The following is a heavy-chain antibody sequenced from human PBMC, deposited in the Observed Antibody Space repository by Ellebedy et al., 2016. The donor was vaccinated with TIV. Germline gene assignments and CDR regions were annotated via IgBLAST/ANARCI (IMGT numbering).Heavy chain of an antibody. Sequence: SGPTLVKPTQTLTLTCTFSGFSLNTDGMCVSWIRQPPGKALEWLALLGWDDDTYYRRSLRPRLSIYKDTSKNQVVLTVTNMDPVDTATYYCAHSSLLFFGEAIGFDYWGQGTLVTVSS. CDR2: LGWDDDT. CDR3: AHSSLLFFGEAIGFDY. V-gene: IGHV2-70*12. D-gene: IGHD3-10*01. J-gene: IGHJ4*02. CDR1: GFSLNTDGMC.